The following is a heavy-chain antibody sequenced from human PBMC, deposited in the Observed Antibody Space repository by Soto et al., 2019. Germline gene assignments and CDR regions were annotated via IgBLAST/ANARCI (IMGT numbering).Heavy chain of an antibody. CDR1: GFTFTSSA. V-gene: IGHV3-23*01. CDR2: ISSSGGST. CDR3: ARGRLRFDY. J-gene: IGHJ4*02. D-gene: IGHD4-17*01. Sequence: GGSLRLSCAVSGFTFTSSAMSWVRQAPGKGLEWVSSISSSGGSTYYADSVKGRFTISRDNSKNTLYLQMSSLRAEDTAVYYCARGRLRFDYWGQGTLVTSPQ.